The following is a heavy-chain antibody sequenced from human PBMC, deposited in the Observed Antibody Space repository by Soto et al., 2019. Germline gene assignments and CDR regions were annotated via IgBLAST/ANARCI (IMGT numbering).Heavy chain of an antibody. V-gene: IGHV2-70*11. D-gene: IGHD6-13*01. J-gene: IGHJ6*03. Sequence: SGPTLVNPTQTLTLTCTFSGFSLSTSGMCVSWIRQPPGKALEWLARIDWDDDKYYSTSLKTRLTISKDTSKNQVVLTMTNMDPVDTATYYCARIPSSSWYSGYHYMDVWGKGTTVTVSS. CDR3: ARIPSSSWYSGYHYMDV. CDR2: IDWDDDK. CDR1: GFSLSTSGMC.